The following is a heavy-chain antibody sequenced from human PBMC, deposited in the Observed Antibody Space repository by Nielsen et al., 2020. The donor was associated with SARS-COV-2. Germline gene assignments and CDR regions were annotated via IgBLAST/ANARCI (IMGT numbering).Heavy chain of an antibody. CDR2: FDPEDGET. CDR1: GYTLTELS. Sequence: ASVKVSCKVSGYTLTELSMHWVRQAPGKGLEWMGGFDPEDGETIYAQKFQGRVTMTEDTSTDTAYMELSSLRSEDTAVYYCATGAERGYSYGYVSALGYWGQGTLVTVSS. CDR3: ATGAERGYSYGYVSALGY. V-gene: IGHV1-24*01. D-gene: IGHD5-18*01. J-gene: IGHJ4*02.